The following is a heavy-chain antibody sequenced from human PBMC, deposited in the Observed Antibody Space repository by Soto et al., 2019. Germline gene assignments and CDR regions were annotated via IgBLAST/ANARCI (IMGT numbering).Heavy chain of an antibody. CDR2: INHSGST. CDR3: ARRPIKGDWFNGAFNI. V-gene: IGHV4-34*01. CDR1: GGSFSVYF. D-gene: IGHD3-9*01. Sequence: PSETLSPTCAAFGGSFSVYFWSWIRKPPGKGLEWIGEINHSGSTNYNPSRMSIVTISVDTTKNQFSLKLNSVTAADTAVYYCARRPIKGDWFNGAFNIWGQGTMVTVSS. J-gene: IGHJ3*02.